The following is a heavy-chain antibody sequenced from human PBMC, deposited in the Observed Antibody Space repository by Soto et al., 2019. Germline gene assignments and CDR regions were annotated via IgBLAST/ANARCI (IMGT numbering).Heavy chain of an antibody. CDR3: ARTVPAATNWFDP. D-gene: IGHD2-2*01. CDR1: GGSISSGDYY. CDR2: IYYSGST. Sequence: PSETLSLTCTVSGGSISSGDYYWSWIRQPPGKGLEWIGYIYYSGSTYYNPSLKSRVTISVDTSKNQFSLKLSSVTAADTAVYYCARTVPAATNWFDPWGQGTLVTVSS. J-gene: IGHJ5*02. V-gene: IGHV4-30-4*01.